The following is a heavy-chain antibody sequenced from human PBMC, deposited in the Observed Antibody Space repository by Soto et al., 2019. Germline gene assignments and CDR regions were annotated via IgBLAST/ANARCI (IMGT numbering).Heavy chain of an antibody. CDR2: TYYRSKWYN. Sequence: PPQTLSLTCALSRESTSSNSAAWNWIRQSPSECLEWLVRTYYRSKWYNVYAVAVTRRITINPNTTKTQFSLQLQPVTREVTAVNYCARTVVLVPADIRGVAAVSNWFDRWGQGILVTVSS. D-gene: IGHD2-2*01. CDR3: ARTVVLVPADIRGVAAVSNWFDR. V-gene: IGHV6-1*01. CDR1: RESTSSNSAA. J-gene: IGHJ5*02.